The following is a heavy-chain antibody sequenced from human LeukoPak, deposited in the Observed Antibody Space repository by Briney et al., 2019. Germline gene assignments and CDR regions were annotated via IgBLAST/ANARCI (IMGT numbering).Heavy chain of an antibody. J-gene: IGHJ3*02. CDR1: GGSINNYY. CDR3: ARGRYCSADICSGGDAFDI. Sequence: SETLSLTCTVSGGSINNYYWSWFRHPAGKGLEWIGRIYTRGSTNYNPSLKSRVTMSVDTSKNQFSLKLSSVTAADTAVYYCARGRYCSADICSGGDAFDIWGQGTMVSVSS. V-gene: IGHV4-4*07. CDR2: IYTRGST. D-gene: IGHD2-15*01.